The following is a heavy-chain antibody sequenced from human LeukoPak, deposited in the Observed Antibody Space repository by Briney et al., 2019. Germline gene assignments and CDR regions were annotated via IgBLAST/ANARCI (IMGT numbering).Heavy chain of an antibody. CDR3: ARLGAGPTYYDFWSGYSSFYFDY. CDR2: IHYSGNT. Sequence: SETLSLTCTVSGGSTSSSNYYWGWIRQPPGTGLEWIGGIHYSGNTYYNPSLKSRVTISVDTSKNQFSLKLSSVTAADTAVYYCARLGAGPTYYDFWSGYSSFYFDYWGQGTLVTVSS. D-gene: IGHD3-3*01. CDR1: GGSTSSSNYY. J-gene: IGHJ4*02. V-gene: IGHV4-39*01.